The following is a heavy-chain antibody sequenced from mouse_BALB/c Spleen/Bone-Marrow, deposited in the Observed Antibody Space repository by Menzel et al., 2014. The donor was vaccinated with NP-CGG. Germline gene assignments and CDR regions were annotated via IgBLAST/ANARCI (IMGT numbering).Heavy chain of an antibody. V-gene: IGHV1S41*01. J-gene: IGHJ2*01. CDR3: ARGGLHYFDY. CDR2: IAPGSGST. CDR1: GYTFTSYW. Sequence: DLVKPGASVKLSCKASGYTFTSYWINWIKQRPGQGLEWIGRIAPGSGSTYYNEMFKGKATLIVDTSSSTAYIQLSSLSSEDSAVYFCARGGLHYFDYWGQGTTLTGSS. D-gene: IGHD3-3*01.